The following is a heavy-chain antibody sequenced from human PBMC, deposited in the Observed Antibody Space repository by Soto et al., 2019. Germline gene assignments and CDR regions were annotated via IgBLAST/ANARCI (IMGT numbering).Heavy chain of an antibody. CDR3: ARERGTEDTAMVHSKTYYYYGMDV. V-gene: IGHV3-33*01. CDR1: GFTFSSYG. D-gene: IGHD5-18*01. J-gene: IGHJ6*02. CDR2: IWYDGSNK. Sequence: GGSLRLSCAASGFTFSSYGMHWVRQAPGKGLEWVAVIWYDGSNKYYADSVKGRFTISRDNSKNTLYLQMNSLRAEDTAVYYCARERGTEDTAMVHSKTYYYYGMDVWGQGTTVTVSS.